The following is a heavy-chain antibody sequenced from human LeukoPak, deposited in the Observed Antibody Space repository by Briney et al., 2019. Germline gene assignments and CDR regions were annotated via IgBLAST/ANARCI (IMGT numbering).Heavy chain of an antibody. J-gene: IGHJ4*02. V-gene: IGHV3-9*03. D-gene: IGHD6-19*01. CDR2: ISWNSGSI. CDR3: AKDKMARIAVAGAHFDY. CDR1: GFTFDDYA. Sequence: GGSLRLSCAASGFTFDDYAMHWVRQGPGKGLEWVSGISWNSGSIDYADSVKGRFTISRDNAKNSPYLQMNSLRAEDMALYYCAKDKMARIAVAGAHFDYWGQGTLVTVSS.